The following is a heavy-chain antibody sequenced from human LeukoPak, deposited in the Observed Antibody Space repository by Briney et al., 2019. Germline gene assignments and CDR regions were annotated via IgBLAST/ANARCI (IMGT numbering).Heavy chain of an antibody. CDR2: IYSGGKT. V-gene: IGHV3-53*01. CDR3: AKAWAAAGWFDP. Sequence: GGSLRLSCAASGFTVSGNYMTWVRQAPGKGLEWVSVIYSGGKTDYADSVKGRFIISRDNYKNTLYLQMNSLRAEDTAVYYCAKAWAAAGWFDPWGQGTLVTVSS. CDR1: GFTVSGNY. D-gene: IGHD6-13*01. J-gene: IGHJ5*02.